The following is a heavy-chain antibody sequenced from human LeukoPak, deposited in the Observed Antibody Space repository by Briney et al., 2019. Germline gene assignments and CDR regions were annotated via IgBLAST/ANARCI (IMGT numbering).Heavy chain of an antibody. CDR1: GGSISSSD. CDR2: FYDSGAT. Sequence: SETLSLTCTGSGGSISSSDWSWIRQPPGEGLEWIGYFYDSGATTYNPSLQSRVTISVDTSKTQFSLKMTSMTAADTAVYYCARSNARDGYNFGYWGQGILVTVSS. V-gene: IGHV4-59*08. J-gene: IGHJ4*02. D-gene: IGHD5-24*01. CDR3: ARSNARDGYNFGY.